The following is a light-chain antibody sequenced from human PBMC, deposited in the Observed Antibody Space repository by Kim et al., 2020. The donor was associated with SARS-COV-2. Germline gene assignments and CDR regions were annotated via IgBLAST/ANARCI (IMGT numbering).Light chain of an antibody. CDR2: DVS. Sequence: GQSITISCTGTSSDVGGYNYVSWYQQHPGKAPKLMIYDVSNRPSGVSSRFSGSKSGNTASLTISGLQAEDGADYYCSSYTSSSTRVFGGGTQLTVL. CDR3: SSYTSSSTRV. J-gene: IGLJ2*01. CDR1: SSDVGGYNY. V-gene: IGLV2-14*03.